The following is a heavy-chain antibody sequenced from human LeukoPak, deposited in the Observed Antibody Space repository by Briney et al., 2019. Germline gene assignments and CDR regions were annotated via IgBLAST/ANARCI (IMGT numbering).Heavy chain of an antibody. CDR1: GGSVSSSSYY. D-gene: IGHD2-2*01. V-gene: IGHV4-39*01. J-gene: IGHJ5*02. CDR2: IYYSGST. Sequence: PSETLSLTCTVSGGSVSSSSYYWGWIRQPPGKGLEWIGIIYYSGSTYYNPSLKSRLTISVDTSKNQFSLKLSSVTATDTAVYYCARRGYCSSTSCYEYWFDPWGQGTLVTVSS. CDR3: ARRGYCSSTSCYEYWFDP.